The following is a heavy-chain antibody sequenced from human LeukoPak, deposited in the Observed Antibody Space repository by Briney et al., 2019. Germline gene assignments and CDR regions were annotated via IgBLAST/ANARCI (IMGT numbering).Heavy chain of an antibody. CDR1: GGTFNSYA. D-gene: IGHD6-6*01. J-gene: IGHJ4*02. CDR3: ARGGVYSSSDRSPFDY. CDR2: IIPIFGTA. Sequence: GASVKVSCKASGGTFNSYAISWVRQAPGQGREWMGGIIPIFGTANYAQKFQGRVTITTDESTSTAYMELSSLRSEDTAVYYCARGGVYSSSDRSPFDYWGQGTLVTVSS. V-gene: IGHV1-69*05.